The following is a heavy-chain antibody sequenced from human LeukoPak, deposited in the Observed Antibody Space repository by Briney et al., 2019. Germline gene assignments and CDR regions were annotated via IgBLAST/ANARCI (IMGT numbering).Heavy chain of an antibody. D-gene: IGHD2-15*01. CDR2: ISSSSSYI. CDR1: GYTFRSYN. CDR3: ARGVVVAATTPFDY. J-gene: IGHJ4*02. Sequence: GGSLTLYCAAYGYTFRSYNMKWLRQAPGKGLEWVSSISSSSSYIYYADSVKGRFTISRDNAKNSLYLQMNSLRAEDTAVYYCARGVVVAATTPFDYWGQGTLVTVSS. V-gene: IGHV3-21*01.